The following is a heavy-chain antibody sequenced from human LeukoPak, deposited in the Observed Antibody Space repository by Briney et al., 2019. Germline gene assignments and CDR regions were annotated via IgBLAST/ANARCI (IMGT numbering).Heavy chain of an antibody. Sequence: GASVKVSCKASGYTFTSYGISWVRQAPGQGLEWMGWISAYNGNTNYAQKLQGRVTMTTDTSTSTAYMELRSLRSDDTAVYYCARDQSAFYDILTGADYWGQRTLVTVSS. CDR3: ARDQSAFYDILTGADY. J-gene: IGHJ4*02. V-gene: IGHV1-18*01. D-gene: IGHD3-9*01. CDR2: ISAYNGNT. CDR1: GYTFTSYG.